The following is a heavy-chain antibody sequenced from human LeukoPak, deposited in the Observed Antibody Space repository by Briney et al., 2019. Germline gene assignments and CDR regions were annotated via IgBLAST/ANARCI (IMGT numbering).Heavy chain of an antibody. V-gene: IGHV3-7*01. CDR2: IKEDGSEI. Sequence: GGSLRLSCAASAFTFSNYWMSWVRQAPGKGLEWVANIKEDGSEINYVDSVKGRFTISRDKAKNSLYLQMNSLRVDDTAVYYCARDRGYSTFDYWGQGTLVTVSS. CDR3: ARDRGYSTFDY. J-gene: IGHJ4*02. D-gene: IGHD4-23*01. CDR1: AFTFSNYW.